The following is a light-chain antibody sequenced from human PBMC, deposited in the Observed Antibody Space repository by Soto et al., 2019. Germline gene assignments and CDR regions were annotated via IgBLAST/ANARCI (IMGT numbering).Light chain of an antibody. V-gene: IGKV1-9*01. Sequence: DIQLTQSPSFLCSSLGDRVTITCRASQGISGYLAWYQQKPGKAPKLLIYAASTLQSGVPSRFSGTGSGTEFTLTISSLQTEDFAVYYCQQYNNWPPITFGQGTRLEIK. CDR1: QGISGY. CDR3: QQYNNWPPIT. J-gene: IGKJ5*01. CDR2: AAS.